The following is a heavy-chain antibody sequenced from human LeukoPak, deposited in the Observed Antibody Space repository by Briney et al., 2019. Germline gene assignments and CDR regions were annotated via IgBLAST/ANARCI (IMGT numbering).Heavy chain of an antibody. J-gene: IGHJ4*02. CDR1: GFTFSSYG. D-gene: IGHD3-16*01. CDR3: ARDGGRSSEDY. V-gene: IGHV3-30*03. CDR2: ISHDGSNK. Sequence: GGSLRLSCAASGFTFSSYGMHWVRQAPDKRLEWVAMISHDGSNKDYADSVKGRFTISRDNSKNTLNLQMNSLKIEDTAVYYCARDGGRSSEDYWGQGTLVTISS.